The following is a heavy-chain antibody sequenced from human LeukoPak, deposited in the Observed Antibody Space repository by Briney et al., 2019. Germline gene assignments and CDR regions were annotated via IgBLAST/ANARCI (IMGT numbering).Heavy chain of an antibody. CDR2: IYYSGST. V-gene: IGHV4-59*01. J-gene: IGHJ2*01. CDR1: GGSISSYY. D-gene: IGHD6-19*01. CDR3: ARNTSGWSDASYFDL. Sequence: SETLSLTCTVSGGSISSYYWSWIRQPPGKGLECIGYIYYSGSTNYNPSLKSRVTISVDTSKNQFSLKLSSVTAADTAVYYCARNTSGWSDASYFDLWGRGTLVTVSS.